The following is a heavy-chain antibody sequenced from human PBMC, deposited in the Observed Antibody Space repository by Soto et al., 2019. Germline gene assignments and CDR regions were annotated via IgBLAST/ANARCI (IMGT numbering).Heavy chain of an antibody. CDR2: INHSGST. Sequence: HVQLQQWGAGLLKPSDTRSLTCAVYGGSFSGYYWNWIRQPPGKGLEWIGEINHSGSTNYNPSLKSLITLSVDTSKNQFSLKLRSVTAADTAVYYCARSWGRIFDYWGQGNRVTVSS. CDR1: GGSFSGYY. V-gene: IGHV4-34*01. D-gene: IGHD7-27*01. J-gene: IGHJ4*02. CDR3: ARSWGRIFDY.